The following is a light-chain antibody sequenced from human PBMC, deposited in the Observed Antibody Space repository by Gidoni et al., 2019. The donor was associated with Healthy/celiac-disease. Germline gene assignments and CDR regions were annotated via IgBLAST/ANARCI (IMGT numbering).Light chain of an antibody. Sequence: DIQMTQFPSSLSASVGDRVTITCRASQSISSYLNWYQQKPGKAPKLLIYAASSLQSGVPSRFSGSGSGTDVTLTISSLQPEDFATYYCQQSYSTPFTFXPXTKVDIK. CDR2: AAS. CDR3: QQSYSTPFT. J-gene: IGKJ3*01. CDR1: QSISSY. V-gene: IGKV1-39*01.